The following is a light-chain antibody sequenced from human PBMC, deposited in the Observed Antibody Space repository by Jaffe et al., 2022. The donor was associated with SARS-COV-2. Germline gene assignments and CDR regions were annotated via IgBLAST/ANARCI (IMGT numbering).Light chain of an antibody. CDR1: SGDFGGHNF. V-gene: IGLV2-8*01. Sequence: QSALTQPPSASGSPGQSVTISCTGTSGDFGGHNFVSWYQQYPGKAPKLMIYEVSKRPSGVPDRFSGSKSGNTASLTVSGLQAEDEADYYCSSYAGSNIYVFGTGTEVTVL. CDR2: EVS. J-gene: IGLJ1*01. CDR3: SSYAGSNIYV.